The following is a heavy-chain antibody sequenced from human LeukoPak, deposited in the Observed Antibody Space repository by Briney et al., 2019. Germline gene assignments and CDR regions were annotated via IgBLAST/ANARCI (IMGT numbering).Heavy chain of an antibody. V-gene: IGHV3-23*01. CDR2: ISGSGSST. Sequence: GGSLRLSCVVSGFTFSSYAMSWVRQAPGKGLEWVSDISGSGSSTYYADSVKGRFTISRDNSKNTLYLQMNSLRAEDTAVYYCAKDLYHGMDVWGQGTTVTVSS. CDR1: GFTFSSYA. CDR3: AKDLYHGMDV. J-gene: IGHJ6*02.